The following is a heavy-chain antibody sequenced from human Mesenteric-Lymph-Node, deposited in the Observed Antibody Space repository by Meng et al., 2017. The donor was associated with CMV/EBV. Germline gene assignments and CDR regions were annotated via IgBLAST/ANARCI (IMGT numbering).Heavy chain of an antibody. V-gene: IGHV1-2*02. CDR2: IKTDSGGT. J-gene: IGHJ4*02. CDR3: ATGGPTVSGAAVDC. D-gene: IGHD4-11*01. Sequence: ASVKVSCKASGYTFTAYYIHWVRQAPGQGLEWMGWIKTDSGGTNYAQKFQGRLTVTRDTSINTVHMEVISLTSNDTAVYYCATGGPTVSGAAVDCWGQGTLVTVSS. CDR1: GYTFTAYY.